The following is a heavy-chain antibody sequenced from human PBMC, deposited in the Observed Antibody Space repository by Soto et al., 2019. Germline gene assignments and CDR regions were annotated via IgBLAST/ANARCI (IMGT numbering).Heavy chain of an antibody. J-gene: IGHJ4*02. CDR1: GFTFSSYG. Sequence: PGGSLRLSCAASGFTFSSYGMHWVRQAPGKGLEWVAVISYDGSNKYYADSVKGRFTISRDNSKNTLYLQMNSLRAEDTAVYYCAKDWAPGVAVAGPDYWGQGTLVTVSS. D-gene: IGHD6-19*01. CDR2: ISYDGSNK. V-gene: IGHV3-30*18. CDR3: AKDWAPGVAVAGPDY.